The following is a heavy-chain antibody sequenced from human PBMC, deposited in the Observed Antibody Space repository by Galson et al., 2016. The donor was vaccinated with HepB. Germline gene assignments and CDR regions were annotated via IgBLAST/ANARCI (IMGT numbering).Heavy chain of an antibody. CDR1: GGTFRSNA. J-gene: IGHJ5*02. CDR3: ARESGVTTGWFDP. D-gene: IGHD4-17*01. CDR2: IIPIFSTV. V-gene: IGHV1-69*05. Sequence: SCKASGGTFRSNAISWVRQAPGQGLEWMGGIIPIFSTVTYAQKFQGRVTMTTDTSTSTAYMELRSLRSDDTAVYYCARESGVTTGWFDPWGQGTLVTVSS.